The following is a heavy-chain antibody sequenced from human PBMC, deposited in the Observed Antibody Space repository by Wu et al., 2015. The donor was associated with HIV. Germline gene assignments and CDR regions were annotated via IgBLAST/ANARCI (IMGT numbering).Heavy chain of an antibody. J-gene: IGHJ5*02. D-gene: IGHD3-16*01. CDR1: GYTFTSYY. CDR2: INPSGGST. V-gene: IGHV1-46*01. CDR3: ARDQDDYVWGSYLVFGPFDP. Sequence: QVQLVQSGAEVKKPGASVKVSCKASGYTFTSYYMHWVRQAPGQGLEWMGIINPSGGSTSYAQKFQGRVTMTRDTSTSTVYMELSSLRSEDTAVYYCARDQDDYVWGSYLVFGPFDPWGQGTLVTVSS.